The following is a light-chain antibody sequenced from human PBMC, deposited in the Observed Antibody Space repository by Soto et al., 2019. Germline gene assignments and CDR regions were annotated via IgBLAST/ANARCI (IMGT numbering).Light chain of an antibody. CDR1: QTISSW. CDR3: KHYNSYSEA. Sequence: DIQMTQSPSTLSGSVGDRVTITCRASQTISSWLAWYQQKPGKAPKLLIYKASTLKRGVPSRFSGSGSGTEFILTISSRQPDDFATYYCKHYNSYSEAFGKGTKVELK. J-gene: IGKJ1*01. V-gene: IGKV1-5*03. CDR2: KAS.